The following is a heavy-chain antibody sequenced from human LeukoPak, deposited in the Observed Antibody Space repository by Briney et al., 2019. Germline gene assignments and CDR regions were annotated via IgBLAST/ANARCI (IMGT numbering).Heavy chain of an antibody. V-gene: IGHV1-46*01. CDR2: INPSGGST. CDR3: ASGDPRSAVAGLHDAFDI. J-gene: IGHJ3*02. Sequence: ASVTVSFTASGYTFTIYYMHWVRQAPGQGLEWMGIINPSGGSTSYAQKFQGRVTMTRDTSTSTVYMELSSLRSEDTAVYYCASGDPRSAVAGLHDAFDIWGQGTMVTVSS. D-gene: IGHD6-19*01. CDR1: GYTFTIYY.